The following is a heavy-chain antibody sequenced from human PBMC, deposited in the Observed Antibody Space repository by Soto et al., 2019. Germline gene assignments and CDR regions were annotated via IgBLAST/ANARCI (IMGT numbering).Heavy chain of an antibody. CDR1: GGTFSTYT. CDR3: TLGSWSAETFDN. J-gene: IGHJ3*02. V-gene: IGHV1-69*02. D-gene: IGHD6-13*01. CDR2: ILPMLDIT. Sequence: QVQLVQSGAEVKKPGSSVKVSCKASGGTFSTYTIIWVRQAPGQGLEWMGRILPMLDITNSAQRFQGRVTITADKTTSTASLELSSLRSQDTAVYYCTLGSWSAETFDNWGRGTMVTVSS.